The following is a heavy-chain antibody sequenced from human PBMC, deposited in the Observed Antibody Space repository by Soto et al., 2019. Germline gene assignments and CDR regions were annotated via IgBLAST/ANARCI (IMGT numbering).Heavy chain of an antibody. CDR3: GQLSSSWYLQH. CDR1: GFTVSDNY. D-gene: IGHD6-13*01. Sequence: GGSLRLSCAASGFTVSDNYMSWVRQAPGKGLEWVSVIYSGGSTNYAESVKGRFIISRDNSKNTLYLQMNSLRAEDTAVYYCGQLSSSWYLQHWGQGTLVTVSS. V-gene: IGHV3-53*01. CDR2: IYSGGST. J-gene: IGHJ1*01.